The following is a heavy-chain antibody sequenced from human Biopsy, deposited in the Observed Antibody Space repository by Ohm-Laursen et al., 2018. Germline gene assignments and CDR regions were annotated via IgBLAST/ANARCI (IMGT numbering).Heavy chain of an antibody. V-gene: IGHV4-61*01. Sequence: GTLSLTCAVSGASINIAYYWGWIRQPPGKGLEWIGFISNSGNTNYNPSLKSRVTISVDTSKNQISLKLGSVTAADTAVYFCARELVDMATLDYHFDRWGRGTLVTVSS. CDR2: ISNSGNT. CDR3: ARELVDMATLDYHFDR. J-gene: IGHJ4*02. CDR1: GASINIAYY. D-gene: IGHD5-24*01.